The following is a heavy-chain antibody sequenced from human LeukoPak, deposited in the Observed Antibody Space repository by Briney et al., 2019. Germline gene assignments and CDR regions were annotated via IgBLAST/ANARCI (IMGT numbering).Heavy chain of an antibody. D-gene: IGHD3-10*01. CDR2: IKSKTDGGTT. CDR1: GFTFSNAW. CDR3: TTTLVGGGDYGSGSEDNWFDP. Sequence: AGGSLRLSCAASGFTFSNAWMSWVRQAPGKGLEWVGRIKSKTDGGTTDYAAPVKGRFTISRDDSKNTLYLQMSSLKTEDTAMYYCTTTLVGGGDYGSGSEDNWFDPWGQGTLVTVSS. V-gene: IGHV3-15*01. J-gene: IGHJ5*02.